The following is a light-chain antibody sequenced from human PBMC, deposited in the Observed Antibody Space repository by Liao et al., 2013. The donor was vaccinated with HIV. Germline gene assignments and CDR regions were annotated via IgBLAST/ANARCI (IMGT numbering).Light chain of an antibody. V-gene: IGLV3-1*01. CDR2: QDK. Sequence: YELAQPPSVSVSPGQTATITCSGDYLGDKYASWYHLRPGQSPVLVIYQDKKRPSGIPERYAGSNSGITATLTISGIQPVDEGDYYCQTWDSSTYVFGTGTKVTVL. J-gene: IGLJ1*01. CDR1: YLGDKY. CDR3: QTWDSSTYV.